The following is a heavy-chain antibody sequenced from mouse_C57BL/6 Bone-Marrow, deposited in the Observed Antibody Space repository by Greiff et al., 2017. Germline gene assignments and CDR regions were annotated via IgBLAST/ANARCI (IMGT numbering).Heavy chain of an antibody. CDR2: IRNKANNPAT. V-gene: IGHV6-6*01. D-gene: IGHD2-10*02. Sequence: EVQLVESGGGLVQPGGSMKLSCAASGFTFSDAWMAWVRQSPEKGLEWVAEIRNKANNPATYYAESVKGRFTISRDDYKSSVELQMNSSRAEDTGIYCCTRKYDYGGQGTLITVSA. J-gene: IGHJ3*01. CDR1: GFTFSDAW. CDR3: TRKYDY.